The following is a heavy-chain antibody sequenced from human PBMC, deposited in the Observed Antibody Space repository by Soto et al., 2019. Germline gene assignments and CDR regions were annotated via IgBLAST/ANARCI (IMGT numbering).Heavy chain of an antibody. J-gene: IGHJ4*02. Sequence: EVQLVESGGGLVQPGRSLRLSCAASGFTFDDYAMHWVRRVPGKGLEWVSSVSSSGSSTYYADSVKGRFTISRDNSKNTLYLQMSSLGAADTAVYHCARRDCGSGRNCEFGAPAFAYWGQGNLVTVTS. CDR2: VSSSGSST. D-gene: IGHD2-21*01. CDR1: GFTFDDYA. CDR3: ARRDCGSGRNCEFGAPAFAY. V-gene: IGHV3-23*04.